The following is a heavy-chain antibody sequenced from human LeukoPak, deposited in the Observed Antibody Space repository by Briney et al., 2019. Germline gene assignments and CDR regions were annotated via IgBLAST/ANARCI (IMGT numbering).Heavy chain of an antibody. V-gene: IGHV4-59*01. D-gene: IGHD6-6*01. Sequence: ASETLSLTCTVSGGSISSYHWSWIRQSPGKGLEWIGYIYYSGSTSYNPSLKSRVTISLGTSKNQFSLKLISVTAADTAVYYCARAYGGYSSSPYNWLDPWGQGTLVTVSS. CDR1: GGSISSYH. CDR2: IYYSGST. CDR3: ARAYGGYSSSPYNWLDP. J-gene: IGHJ5*02.